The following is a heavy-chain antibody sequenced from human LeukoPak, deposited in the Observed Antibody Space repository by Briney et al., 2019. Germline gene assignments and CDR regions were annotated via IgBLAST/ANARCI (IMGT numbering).Heavy chain of an antibody. CDR1: GYTFTSYG. J-gene: IGHJ6*02. D-gene: IGHD3-10*01. CDR2: ISAYNGNT. Sequence: ASVKVSCKASGYTFTSYGMSWVRQAPGQGLEWMGWISAYNGNTNYAQKLQGRVTMTTDTSTSPAYMELRSLRSDDTAVYYCARCMVRGANRGYYYYGMDVWGQGTPVTVSS. V-gene: IGHV1-18*01. CDR3: ARCMVRGANRGYYYYGMDV.